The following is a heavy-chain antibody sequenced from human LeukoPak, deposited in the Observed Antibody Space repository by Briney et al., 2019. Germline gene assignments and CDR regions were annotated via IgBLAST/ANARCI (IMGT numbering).Heavy chain of an antibody. CDR2: IHYSGTT. D-gene: IGHD6-13*01. V-gene: IGHV4-59*12. CDR3: AREQQLVPFDY. J-gene: IGHJ4*02. CDR1: GSSISSYY. Sequence: SETLSLTCTVSGSSISSYYWSWIRQPPGKGQEWIGYIHYSGTTNYNPSLKGRVTISVDTSKNQFSLKLSSVTAADTAVYYCAREQQLVPFDYWGQGTLVTVSS.